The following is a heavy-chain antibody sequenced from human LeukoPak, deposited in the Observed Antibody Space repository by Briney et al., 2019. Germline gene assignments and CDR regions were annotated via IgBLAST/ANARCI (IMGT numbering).Heavy chain of an antibody. D-gene: IGHD1-7*01. CDR1: GGSISSGDYY. J-gene: IGHJ5*02. V-gene: IGHV4-30-4*08. CDR3: ARTNRYNWNYVNWFDP. CDR2: IYYSGST. Sequence: SETLSLTCTVSGGSISSGDYYWRWIRQPPGKGLEWIGYIYYSGSTYYNPSLKSRVTISVDTSKNQFSLKLSSVTAADTAVYYCARTNRYNWNYVNWFDPWGQGTLVTVSS.